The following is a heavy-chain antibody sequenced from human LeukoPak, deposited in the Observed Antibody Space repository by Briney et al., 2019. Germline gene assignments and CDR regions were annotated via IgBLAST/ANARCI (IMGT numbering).Heavy chain of an antibody. J-gene: IGHJ6*02. V-gene: IGHV5-51*01. Sequence: GESLKISFKGSGSRFTSYWIGWVRPMPGKGLEWMGIIYNGDSDTRYSPSFQGQVTISADKSISPAYLQWSSLKASDTAMYYCARHLRMVRGVTYGMDVWGQGTTVTVSS. CDR1: GSRFTSYW. CDR2: IYNGDSDT. CDR3: ARHLRMVRGVTYGMDV. D-gene: IGHD3-10*01.